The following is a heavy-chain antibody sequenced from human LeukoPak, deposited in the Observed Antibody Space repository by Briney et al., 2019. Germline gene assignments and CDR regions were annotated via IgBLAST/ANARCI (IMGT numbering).Heavy chain of an antibody. Sequence: GSVKVSCKVSGYTLTELSMHWVRQAPGKGLEWMGGFDPEDGKTIYAQKFQGRVTMAEDTSTDTAYMELSSLRSEDTAVYYCATATYYYDSSGSPGDYWGQGTLVTVSS. CDR2: FDPEDGKT. CDR1: GYTLTELS. D-gene: IGHD3-22*01. V-gene: IGHV1-24*01. J-gene: IGHJ4*02. CDR3: ATATYYYDSSGSPGDY.